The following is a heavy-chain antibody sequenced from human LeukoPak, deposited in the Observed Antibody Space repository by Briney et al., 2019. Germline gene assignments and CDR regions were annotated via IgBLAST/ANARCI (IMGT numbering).Heavy chain of an antibody. CDR1: GFTFSNAW. D-gene: IGHD2-21*01. V-gene: IGHV3-15*01. CDR2: IKSKTDGGTT. J-gene: IGHJ4*02. CDR3: TYLFYDY. Sequence: GGSLRLSCAASGFTFSNAWMSWVRQAPGKGLEWVGRIKSKTDGGTTDYAAPVKGKFTISRDDSKNMLYLEMNSLKTEDTALYYCTYLFYDYWGQGTLVTVSS.